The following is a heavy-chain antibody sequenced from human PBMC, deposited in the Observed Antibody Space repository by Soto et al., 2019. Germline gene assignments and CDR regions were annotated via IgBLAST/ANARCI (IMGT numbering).Heavy chain of an antibody. CDR1: GGSISSSSYY. V-gene: IGHV4-39*01. D-gene: IGHD3-10*01. CDR3: ARHSTLFYGSGSQYFDY. Sequence: SETLSLTCTVSGGSISSSSYYWGWIRQPPGKGLEWIGSIYYSGSTYYNPSLKSRVTISVGTSKNQFSLKLSSVTAADTAVYYCARHSTLFYGSGSQYFDYWGQGTLVTVSS. J-gene: IGHJ4*02. CDR2: IYYSGST.